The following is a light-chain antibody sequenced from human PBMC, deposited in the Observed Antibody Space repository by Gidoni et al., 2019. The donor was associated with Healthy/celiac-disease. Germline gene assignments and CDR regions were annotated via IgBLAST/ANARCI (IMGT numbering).Light chain of an antibody. CDR2: GAS. Sequence: EIVMTQSPATLSVSPGERATLSCRASQNVSSKLAWYQKKPGQAPRLLIYGASTRATGIPARFSGSGSGTEFTLTISSLQSEDFAVYYCQQYNNWWTFXXXTKVEIK. CDR3: QQYNNWWT. CDR1: QNVSSK. V-gene: IGKV3-15*01. J-gene: IGKJ1*01.